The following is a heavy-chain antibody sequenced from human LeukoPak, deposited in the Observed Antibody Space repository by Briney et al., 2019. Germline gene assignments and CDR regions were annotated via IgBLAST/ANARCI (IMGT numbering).Heavy chain of an antibody. V-gene: IGHV3-48*02. J-gene: IGHJ4*01. CDR1: GXTFSSYS. CDR3: ARGRAGHYCDS. CDR2: ISSTSSTI. Sequence: GGSLRVSCAASGXTFSSYSMNWVRQAPGKGQEWVSYISSTSSTIYYADSVKGRFTISRDNVKNSLYLQMNSLRDEDTAVYYCARGRAGHYCDSWGQGNPGHRLL.